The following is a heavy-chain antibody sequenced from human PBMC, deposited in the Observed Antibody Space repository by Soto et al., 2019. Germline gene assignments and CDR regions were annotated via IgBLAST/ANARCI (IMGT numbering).Heavy chain of an antibody. V-gene: IGHV3-48*02. CDR3: ARFFGSGFDY. D-gene: IGHD6-19*01. CDR1: GFTFSTDS. CDR2: ISTSGATR. Sequence: EVQLVESGGGLVQPGGSLRLSCVASGFTFSTDSMNWFRQAPGKGLEWVAHISTSGATRYYADSVKGRFTTSRDNAKTSLYLQMDCMRNEDTAVYYCARFFGSGFDYWGQGTLVTVSS. J-gene: IGHJ4*02.